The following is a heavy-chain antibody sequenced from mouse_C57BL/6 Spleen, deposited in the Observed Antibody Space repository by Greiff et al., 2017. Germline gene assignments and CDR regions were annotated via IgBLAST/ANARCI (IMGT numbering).Heavy chain of an antibody. Sequence: QVQLQQPGAELVRPGSSVKLSCKASGYTFTSYWMDWVKQRPGQGLEWIGNIYPSDSETHYNQTFTNKATLTVDKSSSTAYMQRRSLTAEDSAVYYCARGGGSGPFDYWGQGTTLTVSS. CDR1: GYTFTSYW. J-gene: IGHJ2*01. V-gene: IGHV1-61*01. CDR3: ARGGGSGPFDY. CDR2: IYPSDSET. D-gene: IGHD3-2*02.